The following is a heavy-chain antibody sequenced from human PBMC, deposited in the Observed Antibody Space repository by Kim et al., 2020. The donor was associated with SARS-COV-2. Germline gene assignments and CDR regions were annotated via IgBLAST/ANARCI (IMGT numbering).Heavy chain of an antibody. J-gene: IGHJ4*02. D-gene: IGHD3-10*01. CDR2: IKQDGSEK. CDR1: GFTFSSYW. Sequence: GGSLRLSCAASGFTFSSYWMSWVRQAPGKGLEWVANIKQDGSEKYYVDSVKGRFTISRDNAKNSLYLQMNSLRAEDTAVYYCARAVGIWFGELLDYWGQGTLVTVSS. CDR3: ARAVGIWFGELLDY. V-gene: IGHV3-7*03.